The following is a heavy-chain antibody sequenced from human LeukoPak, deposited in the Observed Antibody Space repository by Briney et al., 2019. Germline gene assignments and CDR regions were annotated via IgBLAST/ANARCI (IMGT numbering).Heavy chain of an antibody. Sequence: SETLSLTCAVSGSSISGSYWSWIRQPPGKGLEWIGYMYYSGITNSSPSLKSRVTLSLDTSKNQFSLRLRSVPAADTAVYYCAGHPDSVAGFDSWGQGALVSVSS. V-gene: IGHV4-59*08. J-gene: IGHJ4*02. CDR3: AGHPDSVAGFDS. CDR2: MYYSGIT. CDR1: GSSISGSY. D-gene: IGHD3-16*01.